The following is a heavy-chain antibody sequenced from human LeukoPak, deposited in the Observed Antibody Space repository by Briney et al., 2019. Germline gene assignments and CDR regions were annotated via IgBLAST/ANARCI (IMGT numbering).Heavy chain of an antibody. D-gene: IGHD2-15*01. CDR2: NNPSGGST. CDR3: ARDWEVVTALDP. CDR1: GYTFTSYY. V-gene: IGHV1-46*01. J-gene: IGHJ5*02. Sequence: ASVKVSCKASGYTFTSYYMHWVRQAPGQGLEWMGINNPSGGSTSYAQKFQGRVTMIRDTSTSTVYMELSSLRSEDTAVYYCARDWEVVTALDPWGQGTLVTVSS.